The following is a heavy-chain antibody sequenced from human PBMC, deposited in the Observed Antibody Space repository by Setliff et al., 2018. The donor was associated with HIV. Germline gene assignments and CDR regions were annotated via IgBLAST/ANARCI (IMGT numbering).Heavy chain of an antibody. Sequence: SETLSLTCTVSGGSISKSNYYWGWIRQPPGKGLEWIGSIFHSGSANYNPSLKSRVTISLDTSKNQFSLKLSSVTAADTAVYFCARVRRDGNSFDDWGQGTLVTVSS. V-gene: IGHV4-39*07. CDR1: GGSISKSNYY. D-gene: IGHD4-4*01. CDR3: ARVRRDGNSFDD. J-gene: IGHJ4*02. CDR2: IFHSGSA.